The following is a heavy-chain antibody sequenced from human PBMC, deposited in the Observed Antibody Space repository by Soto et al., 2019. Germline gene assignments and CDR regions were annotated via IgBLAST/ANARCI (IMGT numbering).Heavy chain of an antibody. CDR3: ARHHGPTTSENWFDP. V-gene: IGHV1-18*04. CDR1: GYTFTSYG. J-gene: IGHJ5*02. Sequence: ASVKVSCKASGYTFTSYGISWVRQAPGQGLEWMGWISAYNGNTNYAQKLQGRVTMSTDTATSTAYLELRSLRADDTAVYYCARHHGPTTSENWFDPWGQGTLVTVSS. CDR2: ISAYNGNT. D-gene: IGHD5-12*01.